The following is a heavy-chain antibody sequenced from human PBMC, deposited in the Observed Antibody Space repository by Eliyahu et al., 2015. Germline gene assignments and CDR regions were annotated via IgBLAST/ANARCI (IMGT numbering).Heavy chain of an antibody. V-gene: IGHV3-9*01. CDR2: ISWNSNSI. CDR1: GFTFXDYA. CDR3: ATGEGTMP. D-gene: IGHD1-7*01. Sequence: EVQLVESGGGLVXPGRSLRLSCAAXGFTFXDYAMHWVRQGPGKGLEWVSGISWNSNSIVYADSVKGRFTISRDNAKNSLYLQMNRLRPDDTALYXCATGEGTMPWGQGTLVTVSS. J-gene: IGHJ5*02.